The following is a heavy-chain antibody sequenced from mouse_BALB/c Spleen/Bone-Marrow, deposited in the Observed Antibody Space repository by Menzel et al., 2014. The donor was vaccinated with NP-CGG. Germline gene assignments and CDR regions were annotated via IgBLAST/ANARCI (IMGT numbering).Heavy chain of an antibody. CDR3: ARYGNYFDY. CDR1: GTSITTGNYR. D-gene: IGHD2-1*01. V-gene: IGHV3-5*02. J-gene: IGHJ2*01. CDR2: IYYSGTI. Sequence: VQLQQSGPGLVKPSQTVSLTCTVTGTSITTGNYRWSWIRQFPGNKLEWIGYIYYSGTITYNPSLTSRTTITRDTSKNQFFLEMNSLTAEDTATYYCARYGNYFDYWGQGTTLTVSS.